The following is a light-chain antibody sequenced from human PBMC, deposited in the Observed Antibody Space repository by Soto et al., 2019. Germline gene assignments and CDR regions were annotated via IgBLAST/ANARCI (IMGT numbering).Light chain of an antibody. V-gene: IGKV3-20*01. Sequence: EIVLTQSPGTLSLSPGERATLSCRASQSVSSSYLAWYQQKPGQAPRLLIYGASSRATGIPDRFSGSGSGTDFTLTISRLEPEDFAVYYCQQYYDVPQNFGQGTKVEIK. CDR2: GAS. CDR3: QQYYDVPQN. CDR1: QSVSSSY. J-gene: IGKJ1*01.